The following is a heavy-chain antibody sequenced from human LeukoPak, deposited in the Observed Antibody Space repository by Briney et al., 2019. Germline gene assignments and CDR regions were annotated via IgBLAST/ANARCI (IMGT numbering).Heavy chain of an antibody. CDR1: GFTVSSNY. CDR2: TYSGGFT. CDR3: ARGGGNQPYSYQYLDV. Sequence: GGSLRLSCAASGFTVSSNYMNWVRQAPGKGLEWVSVTYSGGFTYYTDSVKGRFTISRDNSKNTLFLQMNSLTAEDTAVYYCARGGGNQPYSYQYLDVWGKGTTVTVSS. J-gene: IGHJ6*03. D-gene: IGHD1-14*01. V-gene: IGHV3-53*01.